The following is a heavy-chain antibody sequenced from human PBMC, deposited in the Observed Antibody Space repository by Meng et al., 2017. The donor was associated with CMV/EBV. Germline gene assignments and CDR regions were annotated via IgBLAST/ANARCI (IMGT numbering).Heavy chain of an antibody. V-gene: IGHV3-23*01. CDR2: ISGSGGST. Sequence: GESLKISCAASGFTFSSYAMSWVRQAPGKGLEWVSAISGSGGSTYYADSVKGRFTISRDNSKNTLYLQMNSLRAEDTAVYYCAKDLSFGYSSGVFDPWGQGTLVTVSS. J-gene: IGHJ5*02. CDR3: AKDLSFGYSSGVFDP. D-gene: IGHD5-18*01. CDR1: GFTFSSYA.